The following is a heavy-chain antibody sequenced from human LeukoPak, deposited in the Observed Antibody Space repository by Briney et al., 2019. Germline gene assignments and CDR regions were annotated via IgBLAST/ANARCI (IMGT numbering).Heavy chain of an antibody. Sequence: GGSLRLSCAASGFSFSSYALSWVRQAPGKGLEWVSAISGSGGSTYYADSVKGRFTISRDNSKNTLYLQVNSLRAEDTAVYYCVRAGNSAFQHWGQGTLVTVSS. CDR1: GFSFSSYA. CDR3: VRAGNSAFQH. D-gene: IGHD1-26*01. V-gene: IGHV3-23*01. J-gene: IGHJ1*01. CDR2: ISGSGGST.